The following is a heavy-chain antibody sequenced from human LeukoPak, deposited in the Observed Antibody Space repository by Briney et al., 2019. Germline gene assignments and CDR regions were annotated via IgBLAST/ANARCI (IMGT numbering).Heavy chain of an antibody. J-gene: IGHJ6*03. V-gene: IGHV4-39*07. CDR3: ARVFPSDFWSGYPLPYYYYYYYMDV. CDR2: IYYSGST. CDR1: GGSISSSSYY. D-gene: IGHD3-3*01. Sequence: PSETLSLTCTVSGGSISSSSYYWGWIRQPPGKGLEWIGSIYYSGSTYYNPSLKSRVTISVDTSKNQFSLKLSSVTAADTAVYYCARVFPSDFWSGYPLPYYYYYYYMDVWGKGTTVTVSS.